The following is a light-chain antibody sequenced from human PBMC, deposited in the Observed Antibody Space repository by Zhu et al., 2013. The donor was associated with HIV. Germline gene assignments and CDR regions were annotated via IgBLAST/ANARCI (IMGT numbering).Light chain of an antibody. CDR3: GTWDRSLTAVV. CDR1: SSNIGSNS. Sequence: QSVLTQPPSVSAAPGQKVTISCSGSSSNIGSNSVSWYQHLPGTAPELLIYDNNKRPSGIPDRFFGSKSGTSATLGITGLQTEDEAYYYCGTWDRSLTAVVFGGGTKLTVL. CDR2: DNN. V-gene: IGLV1-51*01. J-gene: IGLJ2*01.